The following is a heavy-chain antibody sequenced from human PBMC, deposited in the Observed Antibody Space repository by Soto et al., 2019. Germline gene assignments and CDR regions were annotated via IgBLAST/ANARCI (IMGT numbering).Heavy chain of an antibody. J-gene: IGHJ4*02. CDR1: GGSISESGYY. CDR3: ARGLITGSHYSGGWYYFDS. D-gene: IGHD6-19*01. CDR2: IYYSGST. V-gene: IGHV4-39*07. Sequence: ETLSLTCTVSGGSISESGYYWGWIRQPPGKGLEWIGSIYYSGSTYDNPSLKSRVTISVHTSNSQFSLELSSVTAADTAVYYCARGLITGSHYSGGWYYFDSWGQGTQVTVSS.